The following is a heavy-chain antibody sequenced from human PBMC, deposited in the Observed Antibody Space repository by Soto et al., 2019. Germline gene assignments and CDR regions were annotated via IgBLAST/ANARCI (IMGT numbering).Heavy chain of an antibody. Sequence: QVQLQESGPGLVKPSETLSLNCTVSGGAISNYYWHWIRQPPGKGLEWLGNIHYSGSTDYHPSFKSRVTVSVDTSKNQFSLKLSSVTAADTAIYSCAGNYDVLTGRGDLDVWGQGTTVTVSS. J-gene: IGHJ6*02. CDR2: IHYSGST. CDR3: AGNYDVLTGRGDLDV. D-gene: IGHD3-9*01. V-gene: IGHV4-59*04. CDR1: GGAISNYY.